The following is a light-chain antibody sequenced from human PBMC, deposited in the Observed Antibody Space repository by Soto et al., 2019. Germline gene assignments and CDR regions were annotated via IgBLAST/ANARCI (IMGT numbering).Light chain of an antibody. J-gene: IGLJ7*01. CDR1: SSDVGSYNL. CDR2: EGS. Sequence: QSVLTQPASVSGSPGQSITISCTGTSSDVGSYNLVSWYQQHPGKAPKLMIYEGSKRPSGVSNRFSGSKSGNTASLTISGLQAEDEAAYYCCSYAGSSNAVFGGGTQLTVL. V-gene: IGLV2-23*01. CDR3: CSYAGSSNAV.